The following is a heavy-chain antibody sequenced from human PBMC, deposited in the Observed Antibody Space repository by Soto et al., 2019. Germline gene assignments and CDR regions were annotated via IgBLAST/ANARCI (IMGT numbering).Heavy chain of an antibody. Sequence: SETLSLTCTVSGGSISSYYWSWIRQPPGKGLEWIGYIYYSGSTNYNPSLKSRVTISVDTSKNQFSLKLSSVTAADTAVYYCARHPHSGSWDGFYHYYYMDVWGKGTTVTVSS. CDR3: ARHPHSGSWDGFYHYYYMDV. CDR2: IYYSGST. V-gene: IGHV4-59*08. D-gene: IGHD6-13*01. J-gene: IGHJ6*03. CDR1: GGSISSYY.